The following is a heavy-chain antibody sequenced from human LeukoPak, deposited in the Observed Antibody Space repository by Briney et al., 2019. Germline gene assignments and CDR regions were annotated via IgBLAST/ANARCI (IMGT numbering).Heavy chain of an antibody. D-gene: IGHD3-16*01. CDR2: IYTSGRT. CDR1: GASISSYY. Sequence: SETLSLTCTVSGASISSYYWSWIRQPAGKGLEWIGRIYTSGRTNYNASLKSRVSMSVDTSNNQFSLKLSSVTAADTAVYYCARLGEQISSAFDYWGQGTLVTVSS. CDR3: ARLGEQISSAFDY. V-gene: IGHV4-4*07. J-gene: IGHJ4*02.